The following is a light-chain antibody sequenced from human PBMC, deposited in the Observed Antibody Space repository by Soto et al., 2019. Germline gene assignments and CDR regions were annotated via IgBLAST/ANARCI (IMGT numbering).Light chain of an antibody. J-gene: IGKJ4*01. CDR2: DAS. V-gene: IGKV3-20*01. Sequence: EFVLTQSPGTLSLSPGERATLSCRASQTVRNNYLAWYQQKPGQAPRLLIYDASSRATGIPDRFSGGGSGTDFTLTISRLEHEDFAVYYCQQFSSYPLTFGGGTEVDIK. CDR1: QTVRNNY. CDR3: QQFSSYPLT.